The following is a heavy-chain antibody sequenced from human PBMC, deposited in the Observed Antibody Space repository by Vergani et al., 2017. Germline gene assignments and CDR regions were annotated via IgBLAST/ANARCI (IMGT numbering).Heavy chain of an antibody. V-gene: IGHV3-21*01. CDR3: AREQAAAFYTFDY. Sequence: EVQLLESGGGLVQPGGSLRLSCAASGFTFSSYAMSWVRQAPGKGLEWVSAISSSSSYIYYADSVKGRFTISRDNAKNSLYLQMNSLRAEDTAVYYCAREQAAAFYTFDYWGQGTLVTVSS. J-gene: IGHJ4*02. D-gene: IGHD2/OR15-2a*01. CDR1: GFTFSSYA. CDR2: ISSSSSYI.